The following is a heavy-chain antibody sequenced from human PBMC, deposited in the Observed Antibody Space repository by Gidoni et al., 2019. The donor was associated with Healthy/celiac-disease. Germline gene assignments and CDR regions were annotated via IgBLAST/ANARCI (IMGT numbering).Heavy chain of an antibody. Sequence: EVQLVESGGGLVKPGGSLRRSWAAAGFPFSSYSMNWVRQAPGKGLEWVSSISRSSSYIYYADSVKGRFTISRDNAKNSLYLQMNSLRAEDTAVHYCARIGTSWNWFDPWGQGTLVTVSS. J-gene: IGHJ5*02. V-gene: IGHV3-21*01. D-gene: IGHD2-2*01. CDR2: ISRSSSYI. CDR1: GFPFSSYS. CDR3: ARIGTSWNWFDP.